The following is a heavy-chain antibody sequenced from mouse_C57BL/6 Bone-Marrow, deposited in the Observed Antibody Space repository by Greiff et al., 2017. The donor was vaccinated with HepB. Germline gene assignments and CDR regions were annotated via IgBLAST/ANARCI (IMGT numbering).Heavy chain of an antibody. D-gene: IGHD1-1*01. V-gene: IGHV1-39*01. Sequence: EVKLMESGPELVKPGASVKISCKASGYSFTDYNMNWVKQSNGKSLEWIGVINPNYGTTSYNQKFKGKATLTVDQSSSTAYMQLNSLTSEDSAVYYCARGGLYYGSSYWYFDVWGTGTTVTVSS. CDR3: ARGGLYYGSSYWYFDV. CDR2: INPNYGTT. CDR1: GYSFTDYN. J-gene: IGHJ1*03.